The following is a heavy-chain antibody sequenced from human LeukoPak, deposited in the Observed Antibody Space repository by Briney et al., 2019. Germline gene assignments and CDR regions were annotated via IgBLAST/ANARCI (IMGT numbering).Heavy chain of an antibody. J-gene: IGHJ5*02. CDR1: GASISTGNYY. Sequence: SETLSLTCTVSGASISTGNYYWSWVRQPAGKGLEWIVRIYTTGSTSYNPSLKSRVTISVDTSKNQFSLKLSSVTAADTAVYYCARQEDCSTSSCYSGGWFDPWGQGTLVTVSS. D-gene: IGHD2-2*01. V-gene: IGHV4-61*02. CDR3: ARQEDCSTSSCYSGGWFDP. CDR2: IYTTGST.